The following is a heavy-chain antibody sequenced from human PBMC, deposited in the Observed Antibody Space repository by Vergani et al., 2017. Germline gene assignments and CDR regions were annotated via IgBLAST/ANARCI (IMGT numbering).Heavy chain of an antibody. V-gene: IGHV3-21*01. CDR2: ISSSSSYI. Sequence: EVQLVESGGGLVKPGGSLRLSCAASGFTFSSYSMNWVRQAPGKGLEWVSSISSSSSYIYYADSVKGRFTISRDNAKNSLYLQMNSLRAEDTAVYYCATSSGYDFYFDYWGQGTLVTVSS. J-gene: IGHJ4*02. CDR1: GFTFSSYS. D-gene: IGHD5-12*01. CDR3: ATSSGYDFYFDY.